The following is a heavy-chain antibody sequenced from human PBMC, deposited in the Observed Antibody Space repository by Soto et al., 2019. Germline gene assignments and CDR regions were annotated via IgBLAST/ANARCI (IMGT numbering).Heavy chain of an antibody. J-gene: IGHJ6*02. CDR2: INHSGST. V-gene: IGHV4-34*01. Sequence: QVQRQQWGAGLLKPSETLSLTCAVYGGSFSGYYWSWIRQPPGKGLEWIGEINHSGSTNYNPSLKSRVTISVDTSKNQFSLKLSSVTAADTAVYYCARGLLLYYDSSGRPHYYYYGMDVWGQGTTVTVSS. CDR3: ARGLLLYYDSSGRPHYYYYGMDV. D-gene: IGHD3-22*01. CDR1: GGSFSGYY.